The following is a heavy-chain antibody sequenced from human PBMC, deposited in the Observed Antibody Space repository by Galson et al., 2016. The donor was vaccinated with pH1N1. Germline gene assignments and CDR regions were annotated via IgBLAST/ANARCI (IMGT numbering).Heavy chain of an antibody. Sequence: PALVTPTQTLTLTCTFSGFSLSTSGMCVGWIRQPPGKALEWLALIDWDDDKYYNTSLKTRLTISKDTSKNQVVLTMTNIDPVDTAPYYCVHSGRGDYVGYFDYLGQGALITVSS. CDR3: VHSGRGDYVGYFDY. CDR1: GFSLSTSGMC. J-gene: IGHJ4*02. CDR2: IDWDDDK. D-gene: IGHD4-17*01. V-gene: IGHV2-70*12.